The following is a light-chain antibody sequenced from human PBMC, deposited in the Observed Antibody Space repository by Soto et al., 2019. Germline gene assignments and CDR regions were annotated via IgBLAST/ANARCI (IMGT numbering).Light chain of an antibody. CDR3: QSYDNSLLAYV. CDR2: AND. J-gene: IGLJ2*01. V-gene: IGLV1-40*01. CDR1: SSNIGAGFD. Sequence: QSVLTQPPSVSGAPGQRLTISCAGTSSNIGAGFDVHWYQQLPGTAPKLLIYANDDRPSGVPDRFSGSTSGTSASLAITGLQAEDAADYYCQSYDNSLLAYVFGGGTNSPS.